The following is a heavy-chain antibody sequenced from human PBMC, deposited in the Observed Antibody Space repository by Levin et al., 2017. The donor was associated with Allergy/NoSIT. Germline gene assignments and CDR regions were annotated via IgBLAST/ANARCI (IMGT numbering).Heavy chain of an antibody. CDR3: TTDEGYSWLDPSAQNY. J-gene: IGHJ4*02. CDR1: GFTFSNAW. CDR2: IKSKTDGGTT. Sequence: KSGGSLRLSCAASGFTFSNAWMSWVRQAPGKGLEWVGRIKSKTDGGTTDYAAPVKGRFTISRDDSKNTLYLQMNSLKTEDTAVYYCTTDEGYSWLDPSAQNYWGQGTLVTVSS. V-gene: IGHV3-15*01. D-gene: IGHD5-18*01.